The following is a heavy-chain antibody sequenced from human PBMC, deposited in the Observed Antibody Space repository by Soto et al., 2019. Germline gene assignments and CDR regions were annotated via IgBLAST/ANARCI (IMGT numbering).Heavy chain of an antibody. D-gene: IGHD1-1*01. Sequence: GASVKASCKASGYTITGSYMQWVRQAPGQGIEWMGWINPNSGGTNYAQKFQGWVTMTRDTSISTAYMELSRLRSDDTAVYYCARARLATLPIYNYMDVWGQGTTVTVTS. V-gene: IGHV1-2*04. CDR1: GYTITGSY. CDR3: ARARLATLPIYNYMDV. J-gene: IGHJ6*03. CDR2: INPNSGGT.